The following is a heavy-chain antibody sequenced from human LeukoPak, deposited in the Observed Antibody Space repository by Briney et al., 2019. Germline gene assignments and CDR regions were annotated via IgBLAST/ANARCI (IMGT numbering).Heavy chain of an antibody. V-gene: IGHV1-46*01. Sequence: GASVKVSCKASGYTFTSYYMHWVRQAPGQGLEWMGIINPSGGSTSYAQKFQGRVTMTRDTSISTAYMELSRLRSDDTAVYYCARDRGEDSSGWFDYWGQGTLVTVSS. CDR2: INPSGGST. D-gene: IGHD6-19*01. CDR3: ARDRGEDSSGWFDY. CDR1: GYTFTSYY. J-gene: IGHJ5*01.